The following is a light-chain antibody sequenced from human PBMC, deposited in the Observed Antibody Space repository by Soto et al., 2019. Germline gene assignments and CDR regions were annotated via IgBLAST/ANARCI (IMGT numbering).Light chain of an antibody. J-gene: IGLJ2*01. CDR2: DVS. CDR1: SSDIGHYNF. Sequence: QSALTQPASVSGSTGQSITISCTGSSSDIGHYNFVSWYQHHPGKAPKLIIYDVSDRPSGVSNRFSGSKSGNTASLTISGLQAEDEADYYCSSYATNRDVLFGGGTKVTV. CDR3: SSYATNRDVL. V-gene: IGLV2-14*03.